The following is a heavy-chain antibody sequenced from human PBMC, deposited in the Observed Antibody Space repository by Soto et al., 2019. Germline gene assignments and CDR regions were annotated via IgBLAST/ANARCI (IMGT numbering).Heavy chain of an antibody. Sequence: EVQLLQSGGGLVQPGGSLRLSCAASGFAFGNYPMAWVRQTPGKGLEWISTISGTGGITDYEDSVKGRFTVSIDYXXXXXXLQMNSLRAEDTAVYYCAKDRTMARGVRAFDIWGQGTMVNISS. CDR2: ISGTGGIT. V-gene: IGHV3-23*01. D-gene: IGHD3-10*01. CDR3: AKDRTMARGVRAFDI. J-gene: IGHJ3*02. CDR1: GFAFGNYP.